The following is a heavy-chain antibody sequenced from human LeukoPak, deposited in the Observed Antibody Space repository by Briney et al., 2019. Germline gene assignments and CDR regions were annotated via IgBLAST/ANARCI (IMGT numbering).Heavy chain of an antibody. CDR1: GFSFSTYG. V-gene: IGHV3-30*18. Sequence: AGGSLRLSCVGSGFSFSTYGMHWVRQAPGKGLEWVAIISYDGSNKYYADSVKGRFTISRDNSKNTLYLQMNSLRGEDTAVYYCAKDLDYTTYGYYFDYWGQGTLVTVSS. CDR3: AKDLDYTTYGYYFDY. D-gene: IGHD4-11*01. J-gene: IGHJ4*02. CDR2: ISYDGSNK.